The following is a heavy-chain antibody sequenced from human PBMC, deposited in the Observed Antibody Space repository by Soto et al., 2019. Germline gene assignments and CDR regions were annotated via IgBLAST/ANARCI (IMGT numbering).Heavy chain of an antibody. CDR3: LRPTFGVLTQFEH. J-gene: IGHJ4*02. CDR2: VFPGDSDT. CDR1: GYSFTSYW. Sequence: GESLKISCKASGYSFTSYWIGWVRQTPGKGLEWMGIVFPGDSDTRYSPPFEGHVTVSADESISTAYLQWGSLRASDTAMYYCLRPTFGVLTQFEHWGQGTLVTVSS. D-gene: IGHD3-16*01. V-gene: IGHV5-51*01.